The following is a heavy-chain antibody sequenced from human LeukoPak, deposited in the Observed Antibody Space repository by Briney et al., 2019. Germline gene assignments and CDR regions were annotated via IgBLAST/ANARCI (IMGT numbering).Heavy chain of an antibody. J-gene: IGHJ5*02. CDR1: GYSISSGYY. V-gene: IGHV4-38-2*02. CDR3: ARARLRYFDWLLYNWFDP. Sequence: KASETLSLTCTVSGYSISSGYYWGWIRQPPGKGLEWIGSIYYSGSTYYNPSLKSRVTISVDTSKNQFSLKLSSVTAADTAVYYCARARLRYFDWLLYNWFDPWGQGTLVTVSS. D-gene: IGHD3-9*01. CDR2: IYYSGST.